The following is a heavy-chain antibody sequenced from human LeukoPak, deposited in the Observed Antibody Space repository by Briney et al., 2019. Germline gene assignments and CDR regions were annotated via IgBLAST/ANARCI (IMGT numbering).Heavy chain of an antibody. CDR2: ISSSSSYI. Sequence: GGSLRLSCAASGFTFSSYSMNWVRQAPGKGLEWVSSISSSSSYIYYADSVKGRFTISRDNAKNSLYLQMNSLRAEDTAVYYCARTDRMQGHAFDIWGQGTMVTVPS. CDR3: ARTDRMQGHAFDI. J-gene: IGHJ3*02. V-gene: IGHV3-21*01. CDR1: GFTFSSYS.